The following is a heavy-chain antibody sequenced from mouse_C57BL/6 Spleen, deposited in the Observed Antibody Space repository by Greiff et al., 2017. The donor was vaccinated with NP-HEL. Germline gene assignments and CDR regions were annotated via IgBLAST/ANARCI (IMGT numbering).Heavy chain of an antibody. Sequence: EVKLVESGGGLVQPKGSLKLSCAASGFSFNTYAMNWVRQAPGTGLEWVARIRSKSNNYATYYADSVKDRFTISRDDSESMLYLQMNNLKTEDTAMYYCVREGSYYSFDYWGQGTTLTVSS. CDR1: GFSFNTYA. J-gene: IGHJ2*01. CDR2: IRSKSNNYAT. D-gene: IGHD2-12*01. V-gene: IGHV10-1*01. CDR3: VREGSYYSFDY.